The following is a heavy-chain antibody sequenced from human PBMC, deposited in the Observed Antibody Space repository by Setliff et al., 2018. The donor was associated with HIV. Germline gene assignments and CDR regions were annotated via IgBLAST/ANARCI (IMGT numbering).Heavy chain of an antibody. J-gene: IGHJ4*02. V-gene: IGHV3-23*01. CDR1: GFTFSSYA. D-gene: IGHD3-10*01. CDR2: ISGSGGST. Sequence: GGSLRLSCAASGFTFSSYAMSWVRQAPGKGLEWVSAISGSGGSTYDADSEKGRFTISRDNSKNTLYLQMNSLRAEDTAVYYCAKKTAAYTSGSWLHYWGQGTLVTVSS. CDR3: AKKTAAYTSGSWLHY.